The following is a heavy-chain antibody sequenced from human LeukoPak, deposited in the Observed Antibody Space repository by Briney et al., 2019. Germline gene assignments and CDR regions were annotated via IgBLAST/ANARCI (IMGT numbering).Heavy chain of an antibody. J-gene: IGHJ6*03. CDR1: GYTFTSYY. CDR3: ARGRAGAVAGTDYYYYMDV. Sequence: ASVKVSCKASGYTFTSYYMHWVRQATGQGLEWMGWMNPNSGNTGYAQKFQGRVTITRNTSISTAYMELSSLRSEDTAVYYCARGRAGAVAGTDYYYYMDVWGKGTTVTVSS. CDR2: MNPNSGNT. D-gene: IGHD6-19*01. V-gene: IGHV1-8*03.